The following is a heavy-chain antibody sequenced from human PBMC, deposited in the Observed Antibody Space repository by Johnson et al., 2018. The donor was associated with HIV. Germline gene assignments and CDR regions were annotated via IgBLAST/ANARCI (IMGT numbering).Heavy chain of an antibody. CDR3: ARTISWIDAFDI. D-gene: IGHD2-2*03. Sequence: QVQLVESGGGVVQPGRSLRLSCVASGFTFSSYAMHWVRQAPGKGLEWGAVLSYDGNNKYYADSVKGRFTISRDNSKNTLYLQMNSLRAEDTAVYYSARTISWIDAFDIWGQGTVVTVSS. V-gene: IGHV3-30-3*01. CDR1: GFTFSSYA. J-gene: IGHJ3*02. CDR2: LSYDGNNK.